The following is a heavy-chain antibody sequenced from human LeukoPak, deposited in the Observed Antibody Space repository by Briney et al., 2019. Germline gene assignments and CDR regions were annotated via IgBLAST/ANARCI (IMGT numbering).Heavy chain of an antibody. V-gene: IGHV3-74*01. D-gene: IGHD3/OR15-3a*01. CDR3: ARDSGFSGTQRGEY. CDR1: GFSFSSYW. Sequence: GGSLRLSCAASGFSFSSYWMHWVRQAPGKGLVWVSRISSDGRSTNYADSVRGRFTISRDNAKNTLYLQMNSLRAEDTAEYYCARDSGFSGTQRGEYWGQGTLVTVSS. J-gene: IGHJ4*02. CDR2: ISSDGRST.